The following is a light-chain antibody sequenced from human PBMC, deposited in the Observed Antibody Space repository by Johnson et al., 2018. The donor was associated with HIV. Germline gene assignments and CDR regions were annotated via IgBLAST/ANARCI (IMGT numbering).Light chain of an antibody. J-gene: IGLJ1*01. CDR3: GAWDSSLSAYV. CDR1: TSNIENNY. V-gene: IGLV1-51*02. Sequence: QSVLTQPPSVSAAPGQKVTISCSGSTSNIENNYVSWYQQLPGRAPKLLIYENNKRPSRIPDRFSGSKSGTSATLGLTGLQTGDEADFYCGAWDSSLSAYVFGSGTKVTVL. CDR2: ENN.